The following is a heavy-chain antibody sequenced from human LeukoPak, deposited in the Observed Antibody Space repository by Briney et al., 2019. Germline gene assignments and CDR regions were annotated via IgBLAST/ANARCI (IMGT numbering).Heavy chain of an antibody. Sequence: PGGSLRLSCAASGFTFSSYEMNWVRQAPGKGLEWVSYISSSGSTIYYADSVKGRFTISRDNAKNSLYLQMNSLRAEDTAVYYCARDGAEYYDILTGYYSSVACDYWGQGTLVTVSS. D-gene: IGHD3-9*01. CDR1: GFTFSSYE. J-gene: IGHJ4*02. CDR3: ARDGAEYYDILTGYYSSVACDY. CDR2: ISSSGSTI. V-gene: IGHV3-48*03.